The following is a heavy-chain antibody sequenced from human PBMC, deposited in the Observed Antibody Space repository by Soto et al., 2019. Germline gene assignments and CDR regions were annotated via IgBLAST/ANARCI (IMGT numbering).Heavy chain of an antibody. J-gene: IGHJ5*02. CDR1: GFTFSSYA. Sequence: GGSLRLSCAASGFTFSSYAMSWVRQAPGKGLEWVSAISGSGGSTYYADSVKGRFTISRDNSKNTLYLQMNSLRAEDTAVYYCAKEFKAYSSSPNWFDPWGQGTLDTVSS. V-gene: IGHV3-23*01. D-gene: IGHD6-6*01. CDR2: ISGSGGST. CDR3: AKEFKAYSSSPNWFDP.